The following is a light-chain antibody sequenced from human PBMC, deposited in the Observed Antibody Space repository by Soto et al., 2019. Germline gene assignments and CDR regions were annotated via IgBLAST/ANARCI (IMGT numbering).Light chain of an antibody. V-gene: IGLV4-60*02. CDR3: ETWDSLTHSV. CDR2: LEGSGSY. J-gene: IGLJ3*02. CDR1: SGHSSDI. Sequence: QSVLTQSSSASASLGSSVKLTCTLSSGHSSDIIAGHQQQPGKAPRYLMKLEGSGSYNKESGVPDCFCGSSAGADPHLTTSHLQLEDEADYYCETWDSLTHSVFGGGTKVTVL.